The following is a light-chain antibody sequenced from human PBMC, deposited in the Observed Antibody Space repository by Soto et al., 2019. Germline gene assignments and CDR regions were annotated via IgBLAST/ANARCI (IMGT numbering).Light chain of an antibody. Sequence: QSVLTQPTSVSEAPRQRVTISCSGSSSNIGNNAVNWYQQLPGKAPKLLIYYDDLLPSGVSDRFSGSKSSTSASLAISGLQSEDEADYYCAAWDDSLNGVVFGGGTKLTVL. J-gene: IGLJ2*01. V-gene: IGLV1-36*01. CDR1: SSNIGNNA. CDR3: AAWDDSLNGVV. CDR2: YDD.